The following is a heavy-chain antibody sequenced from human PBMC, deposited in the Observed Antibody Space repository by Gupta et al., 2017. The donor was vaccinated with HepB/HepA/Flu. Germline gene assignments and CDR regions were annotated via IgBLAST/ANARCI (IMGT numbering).Heavy chain of an antibody. V-gene: IGHV3-49*04. CDR2: IRSKTYGEKA. CDR3: TRERRGYKDDYYALDA. CDR1: GFSFGDFA. J-gene: IGHJ6*02. Sequence: EVQLVESGGGLVQPGRSLRLSCTASGFSFGDFAMSVVRQAPGKGLEWGGIIRSKTYGEKAEYAESVKGRFTISRDDSKSMAYRKMSGLKTEDTAVYYCTRERRGYKDDYYALDAGGQGTTVTVSS. D-gene: IGHD5-12*01.